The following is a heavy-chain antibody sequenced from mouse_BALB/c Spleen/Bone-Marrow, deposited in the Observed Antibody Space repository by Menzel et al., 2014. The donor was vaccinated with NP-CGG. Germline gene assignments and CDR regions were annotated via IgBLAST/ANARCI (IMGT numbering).Heavy chain of an antibody. V-gene: IGHV1S81*02. Sequence: LKQSGAELVRPGASVKLSCKASGYTFTTYWMHWVKQRPGQGLEWIGEINPSDGRTSYSEKFKSKATLTVDKSSNTAYMQLSSLTSEDSAVYYCARRDSSGYLFDYWGQGTTLTVSS. CDR3: ARRDSSGYLFDY. J-gene: IGHJ2*01. D-gene: IGHD3-2*01. CDR2: INPSDGRT. CDR1: GYTFTTYW.